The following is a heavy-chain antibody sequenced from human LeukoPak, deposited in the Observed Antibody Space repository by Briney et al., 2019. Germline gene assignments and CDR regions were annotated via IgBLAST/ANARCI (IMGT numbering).Heavy chain of an antibody. CDR3: ARVFEDIVVVPAAIHFDY. Sequence: WASVKVSCKASGYTFTSYGISWVRQAPGQGLEWMGWISAYNGNTNYAQKLQGRVTMTTDTSTSTAYMELRSLRSDDTAVYYCARVFEDIVVVPAAIHFDYWGQGTLVTVPS. CDR2: ISAYNGNT. V-gene: IGHV1-18*01. CDR1: GYTFTSYG. J-gene: IGHJ4*02. D-gene: IGHD2-2*01.